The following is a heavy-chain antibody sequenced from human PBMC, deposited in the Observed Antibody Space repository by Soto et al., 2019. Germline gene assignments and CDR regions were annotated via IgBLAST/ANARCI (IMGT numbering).Heavy chain of an antibody. CDR3: AKDQGYSSSWSYFGY. V-gene: IGHV3-9*01. Sequence: PGGSLRLSCAASGFTFDDYAMHWVRQAPGKGLEWVSGISWNSGSIGYADSVKGRFTISRDNAKNSLYLQMNSLRAEDTALYYCAKDQGYSSSWSYFGYWGQGTLVTVS. CDR1: GFTFDDYA. D-gene: IGHD6-13*01. J-gene: IGHJ4*02. CDR2: ISWNSGSI.